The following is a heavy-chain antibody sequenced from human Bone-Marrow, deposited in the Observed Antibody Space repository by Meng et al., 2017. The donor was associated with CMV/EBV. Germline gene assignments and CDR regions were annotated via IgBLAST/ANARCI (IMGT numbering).Heavy chain of an antibody. CDR2: ISYDGRNK. J-gene: IGHJ6*02. Sequence: GGSLRLSCAASGFSFSRYVIHWVRQAPGKGLEWLAVISYDGRNKYYGDSVKGRITISRDNSKNTVYLQMNSLRTEDTAVYYCARDLWCHLTSGSYFYNDMDFWGQGTTVTVSS. D-gene: IGHD1-26*01. V-gene: IGHV3-30*04. CDR1: GFSFSRYV. CDR3: ARDLWCHLTSGSYFYNDMDF.